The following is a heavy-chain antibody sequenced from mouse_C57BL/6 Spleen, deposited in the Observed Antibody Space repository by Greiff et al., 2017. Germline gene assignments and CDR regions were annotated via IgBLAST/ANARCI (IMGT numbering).Heavy chain of an antibody. J-gene: IGHJ3*01. CDR3: ARHDGYYSWFAY. CDR2: IHPNSGST. V-gene: IGHV1-64*01. D-gene: IGHD2-3*01. CDR1: GYTFTSYW. Sequence: VQLQQPGAELVKPGASVKLSCKASGYTFTSYWIHWVKQRPGQGLEWIGMIHPNSGSTNYNEKFKSKATLTVDKSSSTAYMQLSSLTSEDSAVYYCARHDGYYSWFAYWGQGTLVTVSA.